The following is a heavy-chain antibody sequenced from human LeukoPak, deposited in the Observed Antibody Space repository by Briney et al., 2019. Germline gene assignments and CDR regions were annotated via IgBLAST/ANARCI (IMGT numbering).Heavy chain of an antibody. V-gene: IGHV1-8*01. CDR3: ARGFWGEDYHYLDV. Sequence: GASVKVSCKASGYTFTTYNINWVRQATGQGLEWMGWMNPNTGNTGYAQKFQGRVTMTRDTSISAAYMDLSSLRSEDTAVYYCARGFWGEDYHYLDVWGKGTTVIVSS. CDR1: GYTFTTYN. J-gene: IGHJ6*03. D-gene: IGHD3-16*01. CDR2: MNPNTGNT.